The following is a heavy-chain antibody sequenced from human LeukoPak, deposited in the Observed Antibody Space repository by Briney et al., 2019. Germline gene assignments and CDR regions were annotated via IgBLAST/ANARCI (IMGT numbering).Heavy chain of an antibody. CDR1: GFSFGSYW. J-gene: IGHJ3*02. CDR2: INYGGSST. V-gene: IGHV3-74*01. Sequence: GGSLRLSCAASGFSFGSYWMHWVRQAPGKGLVWVTRINYGGSSTSYADSVKGRFTISRDNSKNTLYLQVNSLRAEDTAMYYCARNILFAFDIWGQGTMVTVSS. CDR3: ARNILFAFDI.